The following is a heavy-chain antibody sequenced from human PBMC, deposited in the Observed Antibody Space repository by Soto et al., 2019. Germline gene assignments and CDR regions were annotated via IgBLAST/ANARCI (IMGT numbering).Heavy chain of an antibody. CDR2: ISPDNGNT. D-gene: IGHD5-12*01. CDR3: ARALGYSGYAGMDV. CDR1: GYTFTIYG. V-gene: IGHV1-18*01. J-gene: IGHJ6*02. Sequence: QVQLVQSGGEVKKPGASVKVSCKASGYTFTIYGIKWVRQAPGQGLEWMGWISPDNGNTNYAQKLQGRVTMTTDTSTNTAYMELRSLRSDDTAVYYCARALGYSGYAGMDVWGQGTTVTVSS.